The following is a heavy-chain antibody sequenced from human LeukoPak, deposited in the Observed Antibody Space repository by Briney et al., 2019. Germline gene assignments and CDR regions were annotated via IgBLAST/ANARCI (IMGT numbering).Heavy chain of an antibody. Sequence: GKSLKISCKGSGYSFTTYWIGWVRQMPGKGLEWMGIIYPADSDTRYSPSFQGLVTISADRSISTAYLQWSSLEASDTAMYYCARLMTTVTTGGDYWGQGTLVTVSS. V-gene: IGHV5-51*01. CDR2: IYPADSDT. CDR3: ARLMTTVTTGGDY. CDR1: GYSFTTYW. D-gene: IGHD4-11*01. J-gene: IGHJ4*02.